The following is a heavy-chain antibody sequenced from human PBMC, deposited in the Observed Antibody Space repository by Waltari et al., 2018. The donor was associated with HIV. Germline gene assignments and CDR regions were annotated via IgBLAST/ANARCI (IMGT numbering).Heavy chain of an antibody. CDR3: ARERADIVVVPADLNWFDP. CDR1: GYPFTSYA. Sequence: QVQLVQSGAEVKKPGASVQVSCTASGYPFTSYAIHWFRQAPGPLLEWMGWINAGNGNTKYSQKFQGRVTITRDTSASTAYMELSSLRSEDTAVYYCARERADIVVVPADLNWFDPWGQGTLVTVSS. CDR2: INAGNGNT. V-gene: IGHV1-3*01. J-gene: IGHJ5*02. D-gene: IGHD2-2*01.